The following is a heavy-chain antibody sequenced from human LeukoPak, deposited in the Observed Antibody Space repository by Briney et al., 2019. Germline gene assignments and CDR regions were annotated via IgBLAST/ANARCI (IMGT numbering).Heavy chain of an antibody. CDR3: AKVPAVRITICGVSFDF. Sequence: QPGVSLRLSCLATRLTSSIYAMNCVPQATGKGLEGVSTISGSGGSTYYGYSVKGRFTISRANAKPTLYLQMNSLRAEDTAVYYCAKVPAVRITICGVSFDFWGQGTLVTVSS. CDR2: ISGSGGST. CDR1: RLTSSIYA. V-gene: IGHV3-23*01. J-gene: IGHJ4*02. D-gene: IGHD3-3*01.